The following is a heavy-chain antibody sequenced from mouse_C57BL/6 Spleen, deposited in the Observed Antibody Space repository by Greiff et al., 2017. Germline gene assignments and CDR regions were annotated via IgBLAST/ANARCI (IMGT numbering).Heavy chain of an antibody. J-gene: IGHJ3*01. CDR3: ARERDGYYAWFAY. CDR2: IYPGSGST. D-gene: IGHD2-3*01. Sequence: QVQLQQPGAELVKPGASVKMSCKASGYTFTSYWITWVKQRPGQGLEWIGDIYPGSGSTNYNEKFKSKATLTVDTSSSTAYMQLSSLTSEDSAVYYCARERDGYYAWFAYWGQGTLVTVSA. V-gene: IGHV1-55*01. CDR1: GYTFTSYW.